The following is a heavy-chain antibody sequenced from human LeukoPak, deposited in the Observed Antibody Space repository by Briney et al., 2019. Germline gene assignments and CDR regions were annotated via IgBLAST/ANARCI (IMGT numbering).Heavy chain of an antibody. J-gene: IGHJ4*02. CDR3: ATDEVRATNFDY. CDR1: GYTLTELS. D-gene: IGHD1-26*01. V-gene: IGHV1-24*01. CDR2: FDPEDGET. Sequence: ASVKVSCKVSGYTLTELSMHWVRQAPGKGLEWMGGFDPEDGETIYAQKFQGRVTMTEDTSTDTAYMELSSLRSEDTAVYYCATDEVRATNFDYWGQGTLVTVSS.